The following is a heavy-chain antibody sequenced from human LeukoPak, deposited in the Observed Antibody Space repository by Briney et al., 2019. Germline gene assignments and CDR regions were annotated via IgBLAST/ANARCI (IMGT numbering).Heavy chain of an antibody. CDR1: GYSISSGYY. J-gene: IGHJ4*02. CDR3: ARDSRWLQSLDY. D-gene: IGHD5-24*01. V-gene: IGHV4-38-2*02. CDR2: IYHSGST. Sequence: SSETLSLTCAVSGYSISSGYYWGWIRPPPGKGLEWIGSIYHSGSTYYNPSLKSRVTISVDTSKNQFSLKLSSVTAADTAVYYCARDSRWLQSLDYWGQGTLVTVSS.